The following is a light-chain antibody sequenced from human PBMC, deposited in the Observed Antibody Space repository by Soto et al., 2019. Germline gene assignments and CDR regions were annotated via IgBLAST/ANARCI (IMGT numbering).Light chain of an antibody. CDR1: GSDIGAYNY. Sequence: QSVLTQPASVSGSPGQSITISCTGTGSDIGAYNYVSWYQHYPDKVPKLIIYEVTNRPSGVSNRFSGSKSGNMASLTISGLQPEDDADYYCSSYTTSRTLVFGGGTKLTVL. CDR3: SSYTTSRTLV. CDR2: EVT. J-gene: IGLJ2*01. V-gene: IGLV2-14*01.